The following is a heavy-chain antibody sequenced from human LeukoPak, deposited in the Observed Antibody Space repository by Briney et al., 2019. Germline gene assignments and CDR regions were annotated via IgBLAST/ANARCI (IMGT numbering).Heavy chain of an antibody. Sequence: GRSLRLSCAASGFTFSSYGMHWVRQAPGKGLEWVPVISYDGSNKYYADSVKGRFTISRDNSKNTLYLQMNSLRAEDTAVYYCAKGGLLLWFGELLSPYGMDVWGQGTTVTVSS. CDR3: AKGGLLLWFGELLSPYGMDV. CDR2: ISYDGSNK. CDR1: GFTFSSYG. V-gene: IGHV3-30*18. D-gene: IGHD3-10*01. J-gene: IGHJ6*02.